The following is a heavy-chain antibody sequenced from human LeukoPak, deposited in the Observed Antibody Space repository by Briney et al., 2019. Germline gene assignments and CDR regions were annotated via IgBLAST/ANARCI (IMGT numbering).Heavy chain of an antibody. Sequence: GASVKVSCKASGYTFTDYTMHWLRQATGQRLDWMGWINGGSGNTKYSPEFQGRVTITRDTSASTAYMELSSLRSEDTAVYYCANPRYDSSGYYYVDWGQGTLVTVSS. CDR1: GYTFTDYT. V-gene: IGHV1-3*01. CDR2: INGGSGNT. J-gene: IGHJ4*02. CDR3: ANPRYDSSGYYYVD. D-gene: IGHD3-22*01.